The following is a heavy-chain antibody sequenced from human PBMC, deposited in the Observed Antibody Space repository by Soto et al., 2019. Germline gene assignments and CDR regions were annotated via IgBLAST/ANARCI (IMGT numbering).Heavy chain of an antibody. CDR3: ASAGGGRRWLQSVDY. Sequence: QVQMVESGGGVVQPGRSLRLSCAASGFTFSNYGMHWVRQAPGKGLEWVAGISLDGNNKDYAESVKGRFTIARDNDNKPLYLQMNSLKVEDTAVYYGASAGGGRRWLQSVDYWGQGTQVTV. CDR2: ISLDGNNK. J-gene: IGHJ4*02. V-gene: IGHV3-30*03. CDR1: GFTFSNYG. D-gene: IGHD2-15*01.